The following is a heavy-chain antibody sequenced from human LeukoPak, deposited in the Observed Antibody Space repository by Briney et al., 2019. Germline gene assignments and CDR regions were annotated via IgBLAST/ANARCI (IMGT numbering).Heavy chain of an antibody. CDR1: GFTISSDH. J-gene: IGHJ4*02. CDR2: IYTGGST. V-gene: IGHV3-66*02. D-gene: IGHD3-10*01. CDR3: ARGLTMGNPFDF. Sequence: AGGSLRLSCAASGFTISSDHMNWVRQAPRKGLEWVSVIYTGGSTYYADSVRGRFTISRDTSKSTLYLQMNSLRAEDTAVCYCARGLTMGNPFDFWGQGTLVTVSS.